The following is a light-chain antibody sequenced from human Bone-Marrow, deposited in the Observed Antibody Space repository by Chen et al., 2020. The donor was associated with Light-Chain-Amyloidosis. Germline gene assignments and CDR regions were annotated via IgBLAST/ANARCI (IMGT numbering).Light chain of an antibody. Sequence: IVMTQTPLSLSVTHGRWASISCKSSQSLVHRDGKTYFYWYMQKSGQPPQLLIYEVSNRFSGVSDRFTGSGSGTDFTLIISRVETEDVGVYYCMQSLQLPLTFGGGTKVEIK. J-gene: IGKJ4*01. CDR2: EVS. CDR3: MQSLQLPLT. V-gene: IGKV2D-29*01. CDR1: QSLVHRDGKTY.